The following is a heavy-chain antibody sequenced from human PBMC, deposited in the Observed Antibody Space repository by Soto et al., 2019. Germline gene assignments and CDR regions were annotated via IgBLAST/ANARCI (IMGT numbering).Heavy chain of an antibody. Sequence: PSETLSLTCTVSGGSISSGGYYWSWIRQHPGKGLEWIGYIYYSGSTYYNPSLKSRVTISVDTSKNKFSLKLSSVTAADTAVYYCARGDSSVAYSSRNNWFDPWGQGTLVTVSS. J-gene: IGHJ5*02. D-gene: IGHD6-13*01. V-gene: IGHV4-31*03. CDR2: IYYSGST. CDR3: ARGDSSVAYSSRNNWFDP. CDR1: GGSISSGGYY.